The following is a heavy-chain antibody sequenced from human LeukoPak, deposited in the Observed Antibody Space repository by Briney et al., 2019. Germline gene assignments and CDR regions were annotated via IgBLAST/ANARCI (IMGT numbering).Heavy chain of an antibody. Sequence: SETLSLTCAVSGGSISSGGYSWSWIRQPPGKGLEWIGYIYHSGSTYYNPSLKSRVTISVDTSKNQFSLKLSSVTAADTAVYYCARHFRIYGGNSGGFDYWGQGTLVTVSS. CDR1: GGSISSGGYS. V-gene: IGHV4-30-2*01. CDR3: ARHFRIYGGNSGGFDY. CDR2: IYHSGST. D-gene: IGHD4-23*01. J-gene: IGHJ4*02.